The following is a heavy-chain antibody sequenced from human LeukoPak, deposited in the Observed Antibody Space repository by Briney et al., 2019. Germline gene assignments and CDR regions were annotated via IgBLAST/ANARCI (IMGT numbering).Heavy chain of an antibody. V-gene: IGHV3-30-3*01. J-gene: IGHJ4*02. CDR3: ARDSDDFWSYYYTH. CDR2: ISSDESNK. CDR1: GFTFSSYA. Sequence: GGSLRLSCAASGFTFSSYAMHWVRQAPGKGLEWVAIISSDESNKNYADSVKGRFIISRDNSRNALYLQLTSLRAEDTAVFYCARDSDDFWSYYYTHWGQGTLVTVSS. D-gene: IGHD3-3*01.